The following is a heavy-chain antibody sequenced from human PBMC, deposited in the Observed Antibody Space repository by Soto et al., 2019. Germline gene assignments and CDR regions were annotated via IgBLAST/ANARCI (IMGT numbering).Heavy chain of an antibody. CDR3: APMVRGTYNWLDP. J-gene: IGHJ5*02. V-gene: IGHV4-30-4*01. Sequence: PSETLSLTCTVSGGSISSGDYNWSWIRQPPGKGLEWIGYIYYSGSTYYNPSLKSRVTISVDTSKNQFSLKLSSVTAADTAVYYCAPMVRGTYNWLDPWGQGTLVTVSS. CDR1: GGSISSGDYN. D-gene: IGHD3-10*01. CDR2: IYYSGST.